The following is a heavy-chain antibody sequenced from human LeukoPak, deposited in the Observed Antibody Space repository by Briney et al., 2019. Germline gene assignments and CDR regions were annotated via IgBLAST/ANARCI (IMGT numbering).Heavy chain of an antibody. CDR3: ARVAGSYYDFWSGYFFTRHHFDI. J-gene: IGHJ3*02. V-gene: IGHV1-8*01. CDR2: MNPNSGNT. D-gene: IGHD3-3*01. Sequence: VASVKVSCKASGYTFTSYDINWVRQATGQVLEWMGWMNPNSGNTGYAQKFQGRVTMTRNTSISTAYMELSSLRSEDTAVYYCARVAGSYYDFWSGYFFTRHHFDIWGQGTMVTVSS. CDR1: GYTFTSYD.